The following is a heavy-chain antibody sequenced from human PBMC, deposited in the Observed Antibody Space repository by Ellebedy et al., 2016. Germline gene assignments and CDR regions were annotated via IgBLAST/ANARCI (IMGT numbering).Heavy chain of an antibody. CDR3: ARGSTMIRGEALGY. Sequence: ASVKVSCKASGYTFTSYDLNWVRQATGQGLEWMGWMSPNSGNSDYAQKFQGRVTMTRNTSISTAYMELNSLRSEDTAVYYCARGSTMIRGEALGYWGQGTLVTVSS. J-gene: IGHJ4*02. V-gene: IGHV1-8*01. CDR2: MSPNSGNS. D-gene: IGHD3-10*01. CDR1: GYTFTSYD.